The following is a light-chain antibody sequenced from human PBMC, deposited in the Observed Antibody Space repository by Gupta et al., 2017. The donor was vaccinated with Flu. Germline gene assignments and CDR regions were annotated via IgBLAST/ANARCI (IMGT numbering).Light chain of an antibody. CDR2: RAS. V-gene: IGKV3-15*01. J-gene: IGKJ3*01. CDR1: QSVSSN. CDR3: QQYDNWPIT. Sequence: EIVMTQSPATLNVSPGERATLSCRASQSVSSNLAWYQQKPGQAPRLLIYRASTRATGIPARFSGSGSGTAFTLTISSLQSEDFAVYYCQQYDNWPITFGPGTKVDIK.